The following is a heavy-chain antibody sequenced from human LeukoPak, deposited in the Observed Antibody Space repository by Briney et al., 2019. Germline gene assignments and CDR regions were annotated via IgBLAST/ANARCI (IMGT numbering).Heavy chain of an antibody. CDR3: ARHVYGEGMVV. Sequence: SETLSLTCSVTGGSLNGYYWGWIRQPPGKGLECIGYIHSSEGTAHNASLKSRLTISLDTSKNQFSLTLSSVTAADTAVYYCARHVYGEGMVVWGKGTTVTVAS. V-gene: IGHV4-59*08. CDR1: GGSLNGYY. D-gene: IGHD4-17*01. CDR2: IHSSEGT. J-gene: IGHJ6*04.